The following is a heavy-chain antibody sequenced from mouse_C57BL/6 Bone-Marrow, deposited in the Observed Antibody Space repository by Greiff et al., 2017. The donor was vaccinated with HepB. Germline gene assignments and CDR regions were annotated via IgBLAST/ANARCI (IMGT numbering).Heavy chain of an antibody. V-gene: IGHV3-6*01. J-gene: IGHJ1*03. CDR1: GYSITSGYY. CDR3: AREAYYSNYPSYWYFDV. CDR2: ISYDGSN. D-gene: IGHD2-5*01. Sequence: ESGPGLVKPSQSLSLTCSVTGYSITSGYYWNWIRQFPGNKLEWMGYISYDGSNNYNPSLKNRISITRDTSKNQFFLKLNSVTTEDTATYYCAREAYYSNYPSYWYFDVWGTGTTVTVSS.